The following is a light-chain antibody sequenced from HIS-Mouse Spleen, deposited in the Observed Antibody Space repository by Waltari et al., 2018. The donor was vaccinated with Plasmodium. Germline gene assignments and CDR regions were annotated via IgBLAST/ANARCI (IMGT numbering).Light chain of an antibody. CDR1: KLGDKY. CDR2: QDS. J-gene: IGLJ2*01. V-gene: IGLV3-1*01. CDR3: QAWDSSTVV. Sequence: SYELTQPPSVSVSPGQTARITCPGDKLGDKYACWYQQQPGQSPVLVIYQDSKRPSGIPERFSGSNPGNTATLTISGTQAMDEADYYCQAWDSSTVVFGGGTKLTVL.